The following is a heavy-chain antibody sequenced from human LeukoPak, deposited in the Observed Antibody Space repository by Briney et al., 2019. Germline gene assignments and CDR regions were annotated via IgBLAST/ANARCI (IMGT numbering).Heavy chain of an antibody. Sequence: GGSLRLSCAASGFSFSSYGMHWVRQAPGKGLEWVAFIRYDGSEKYYADSVKGRFTISRDNSKNTLYMQMNSLRAEDTAVYYCAKDGKMIVVVFGAFDIWGQGTMVTVSS. J-gene: IGHJ3*02. CDR3: AKDGKMIVVVFGAFDI. D-gene: IGHD3-22*01. V-gene: IGHV3-30*02. CDR1: GFSFSSYG. CDR2: IRYDGSEK.